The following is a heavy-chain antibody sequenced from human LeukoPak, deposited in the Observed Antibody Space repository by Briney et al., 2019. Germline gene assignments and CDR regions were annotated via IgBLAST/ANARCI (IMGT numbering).Heavy chain of an antibody. V-gene: IGHV3-23*03. CDR1: GFSFSNYW. Sequence: SGGSLTPSCSASGFSFSNYWMSSVRQAPRKGLESLSVLYSAGNTTYAASVQGRFTISRDNSTHTLYLEMNSLSPDDTAAYYCARGVEPLAANTLAYWGQGTVVTVSS. CDR3: ARGVEPLAANTLAY. CDR2: LYSAGNT. D-gene: IGHD3-16*01. J-gene: IGHJ4*02.